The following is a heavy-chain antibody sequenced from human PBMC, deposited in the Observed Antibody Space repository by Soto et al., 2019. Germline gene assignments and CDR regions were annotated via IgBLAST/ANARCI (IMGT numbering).Heavy chain of an antibody. D-gene: IGHD6-19*01. CDR3: ARHDGFSSGWRFDY. J-gene: IGHJ4*01. CDR2: IYYNGNT. V-gene: IGHV4-39*01. Sequence: QMQLEESGPGLVKPSETLSLTCAVSGGPIRSRTYSWGWIRQPPGNNLEWIGTIYYNGNTYSNPSMNSRVTISVDTSKNQLSLKLKSVTAADTAVYYCARHDGFSSGWRFDYWGHGTLVTVTS. CDR1: GGPIRSRTYS.